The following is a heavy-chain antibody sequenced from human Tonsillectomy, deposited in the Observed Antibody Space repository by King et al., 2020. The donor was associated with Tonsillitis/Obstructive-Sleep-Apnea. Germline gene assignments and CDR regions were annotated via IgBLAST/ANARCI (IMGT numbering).Heavy chain of an antibody. J-gene: IGHJ4*02. V-gene: IGHV5-51*03. D-gene: IGHD3-22*01. CDR2: IYPSDSDT. Sequence: EQLVQSGAEVKKPGESLKISCKGSAYTFTDYWIGWVRQMPGKGLEWMGFIYPSDSDTRYSPSFQGQVTISADKSISTAYLQWSSLKASDTAMCYCARWDDSSGYYYVSCVYWGQRPLVTVST. CDR3: ARWDDSSGYYYVSCVY. CDR1: AYTFTDYW.